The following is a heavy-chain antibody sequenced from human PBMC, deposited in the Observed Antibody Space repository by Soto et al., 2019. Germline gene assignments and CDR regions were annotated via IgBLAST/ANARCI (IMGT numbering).Heavy chain of an antibody. D-gene: IGHD6-13*01. CDR3: VRGSSISGHYYSDL. CDR2: TRDKARSYTT. Sequence: GGSLRLSCAASGLTFSDHYMDWVRQAPGKGLEWVGRTRDKARSYTTEYVASVKGLFTISRDDSRNSLYLQMNSLKTEDTAVYYCVRGSSISGHYYSDLWGQGTLVTVSS. J-gene: IGHJ4*02. V-gene: IGHV3-72*01. CDR1: GLTFSDHY.